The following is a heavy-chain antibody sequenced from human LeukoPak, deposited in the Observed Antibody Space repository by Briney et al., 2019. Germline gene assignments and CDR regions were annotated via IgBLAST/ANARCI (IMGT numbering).Heavy chain of an antibody. CDR1: GGSIRNYY. CDR3: ARHVPRVVVPARASSWFDP. Sequence: PSETLSLTCTVSGGSIRNYYWSWIRQPAGKGLEWIGRILTSGTTNYNPSLKSRVTMSVDTSKNKLSLKLSSVTAADTAVYYCARHVPRVVVPARASSWFDPWGQGTLVTVSS. V-gene: IGHV4-4*07. D-gene: IGHD2-2*01. CDR2: ILTSGTT. J-gene: IGHJ5*02.